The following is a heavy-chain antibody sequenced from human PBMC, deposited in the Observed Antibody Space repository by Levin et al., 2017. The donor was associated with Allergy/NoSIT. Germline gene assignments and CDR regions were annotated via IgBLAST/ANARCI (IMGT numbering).Heavy chain of an antibody. CDR3: AKDLTRYCSGGSCYSDAFDI. D-gene: IGHD2-15*01. Sequence: GGSLRLSCAASGFTFSSYAMSWVRQAPGKGLEWVSAISGSGGSTYYADSVKGRFTISRDNSKNTLYLQMNSLRAEDTAVYYCAKDLTRYCSGGSCYSDAFDIWGQGTMVTVSS. V-gene: IGHV3-23*01. J-gene: IGHJ3*02. CDR1: GFTFSSYA. CDR2: ISGSGGST.